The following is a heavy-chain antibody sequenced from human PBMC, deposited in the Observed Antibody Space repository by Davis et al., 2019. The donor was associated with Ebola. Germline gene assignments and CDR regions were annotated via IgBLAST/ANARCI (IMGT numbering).Heavy chain of an antibody. CDR1: GYSFTSHD. CDR2: LMPHSGDS. J-gene: IGHJ6*04. CDR3: ARTYSGSRIIMDV. V-gene: IGHV1-8*02. Sequence: ASVKVSCKASGYSFTSHDINWVRQAPGQGLEWMGWLMPHSGDSASAQKFQGRVTLARNTSLGTASMELNSLRSDDTAVYYCARTYSGSRIIMDVWGKGTTVTVSS. D-gene: IGHD6-13*01.